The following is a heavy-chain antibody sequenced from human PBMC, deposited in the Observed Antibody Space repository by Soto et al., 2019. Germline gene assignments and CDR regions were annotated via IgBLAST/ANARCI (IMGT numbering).Heavy chain of an antibody. J-gene: IGHJ6*02. CDR1: GSSVKSYY. D-gene: IGHD3-10*01. CDR3: ARDAGNSYNMDV. Sequence: PSETLSLTCTVSGSSVKSYYWTRIRQPPGKGLECIGYFHYSGSTNYNPSLKSRVTISVDSSKNQFSLKLNSVTAADTAVYYCARDAGNSYNMDVWGQGTTVTVSS. CDR2: FHYSGST. V-gene: IGHV4-59*02.